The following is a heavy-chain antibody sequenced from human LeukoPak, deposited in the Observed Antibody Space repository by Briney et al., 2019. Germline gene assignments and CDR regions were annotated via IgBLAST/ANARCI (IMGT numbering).Heavy chain of an antibody. J-gene: IGHJ4*02. Sequence: SETLSLTCTVSGGSISSSSYNWGWIRQPPGKGLDWTGSIYYSGSTYYNPSLKCRVTISVDTSKNQFSLKLTSVTAAHTAVYYCARRDTVTTERFDYWGQGTLVTVSS. V-gene: IGHV4-39*01. CDR3: ARRDTVTTERFDY. CDR1: GGSISSSSYN. D-gene: IGHD4-11*01. CDR2: IYYSGST.